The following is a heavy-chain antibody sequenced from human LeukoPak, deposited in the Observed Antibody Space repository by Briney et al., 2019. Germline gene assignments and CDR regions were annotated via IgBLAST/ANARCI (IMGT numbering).Heavy chain of an antibody. V-gene: IGHV3-23*01. J-gene: IGHJ4*02. D-gene: IGHD6-19*01. CDR3: AALSQWLTPFDY. Sequence: GGSLRLSCAASGFTFSSYAMSWVRQAPGKGLEWVSAISGSGGSTYYADPVKGRFTISRDNSKNTLYLQMNSLRAEDTAVYYCAALSQWLTPFDYWGQGTLVTVSS. CDR1: GFTFSSYA. CDR2: ISGSGGST.